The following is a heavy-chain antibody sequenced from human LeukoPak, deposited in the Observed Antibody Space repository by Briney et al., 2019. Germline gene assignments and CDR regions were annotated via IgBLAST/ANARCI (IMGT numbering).Heavy chain of an antibody. Sequence: SETLSLTCTISGGSINSVSYYLSWIQQPAGKGLEWIYPIYSNGSTKYNPSHKSRVTVSVDTSKNQFSLKLSSVTAAATAVYYCARRVRGRSGITMLRGVRGHNWFDPWGQGTLVTVSS. D-gene: IGHD3-10*01. V-gene: IGHV4-61*02. CDR3: ARRVRGRSGITMLRGVRGHNWFDP. J-gene: IGHJ5*02. CDR2: IYSNGST. CDR1: GGSINSVSYY.